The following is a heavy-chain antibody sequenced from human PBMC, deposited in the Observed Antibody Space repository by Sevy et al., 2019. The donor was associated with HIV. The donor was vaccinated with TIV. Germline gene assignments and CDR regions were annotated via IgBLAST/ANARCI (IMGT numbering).Heavy chain of an antibody. CDR2: INSDGSST. D-gene: IGHD3-3*01. V-gene: IGHV3-74*01. CDR1: GFTFSSYW. Sequence: GSLTLSCAASGFTFSSYWMHWVRQAPGKGLVWVSRINSDGSSTSYADSVKGRFTISRDNAKNTLYLQMNSLRAEDTAVYYCARDSRKYDFWSGYYYYYYYGMDVWGQGTTVTVSS. CDR3: ARDSRKYDFWSGYYYYYYYGMDV. J-gene: IGHJ6*02.